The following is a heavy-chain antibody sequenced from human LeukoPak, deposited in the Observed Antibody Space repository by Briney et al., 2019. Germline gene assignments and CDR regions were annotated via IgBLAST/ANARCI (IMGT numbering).Heavy chain of an antibody. CDR3: TRGLWGPPFDY. Sequence: PGRSLRLSCTASGFTFGDYAMSWVRQAPGKGPEWVGFIRSKAYGGTTEYAASVKGRFTISRDDSKSIAYLQMNSLKTEDTAVYYCTRGLWGPPFDYWGQGTLVTVSS. CDR1: GFTFGDYA. D-gene: IGHD3-16*01. J-gene: IGHJ4*02. V-gene: IGHV3-49*04. CDR2: IRSKAYGGTT.